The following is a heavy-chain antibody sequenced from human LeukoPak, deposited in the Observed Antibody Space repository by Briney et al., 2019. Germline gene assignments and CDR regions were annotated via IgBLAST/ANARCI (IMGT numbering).Heavy chain of an antibody. CDR2: IRSKAYGGTT. J-gene: IGHJ4*02. CDR1: GITFGDYA. Sequence: GGSLRLSCTASGITFGDYAMSWVRQAPGKGLEWVGFIRSKAYGGTTEYAASVKGRFTISRDDSKSIVYLQMNSLKTEDTAVYYCTRALIWFGDYDYWGQGTLVTVSS. D-gene: IGHD3-10*01. V-gene: IGHV3-49*04. CDR3: TRALIWFGDYDY.